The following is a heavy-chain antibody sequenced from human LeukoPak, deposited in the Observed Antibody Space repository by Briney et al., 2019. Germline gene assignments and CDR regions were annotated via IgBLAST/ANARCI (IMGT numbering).Heavy chain of an antibody. V-gene: IGHV3-15*01. Sequence: GGSLRLSCAASGFTFSNAWMSWVRQAPGKGLEWVGRIKSKTDGGTTDYAAPVKGRFTISRDDSKNTLYLQMNSLKTEDTAVYYCTTDFYVKYYYDSSGYFPFDYWGQGTLVTVSS. D-gene: IGHD3-22*01. J-gene: IGHJ4*02. CDR1: GFTFSNAW. CDR3: TTDFYVKYYYDSSGYFPFDY. CDR2: IKSKTDGGTT.